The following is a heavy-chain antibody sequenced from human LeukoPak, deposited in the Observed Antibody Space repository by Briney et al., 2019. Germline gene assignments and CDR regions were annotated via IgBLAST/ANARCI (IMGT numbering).Heavy chain of an antibody. CDR3: ARGGTFSYYYDSFWMDV. CDR1: GGSISSSTYY. Sequence: SETLSLTCTVPGGSISSSTYYWGWIRQPPGTGLEWIGSIYYSGGSYYNPSLKSRVTISVDTSKNQFSLKLSSVTAADTAVYYCARGGTFSYYYDSFWMDVWGRGTTVTVSS. CDR2: IYYSGGS. V-gene: IGHV4-39*01. J-gene: IGHJ6*04. D-gene: IGHD3-22*01.